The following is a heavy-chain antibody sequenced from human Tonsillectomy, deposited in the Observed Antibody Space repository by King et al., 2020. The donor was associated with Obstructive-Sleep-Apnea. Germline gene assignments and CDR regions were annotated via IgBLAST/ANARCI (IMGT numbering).Heavy chain of an antibody. CDR3: ARAPDNDFWSGSWLGDGMDV. D-gene: IGHD3-3*01. CDR2: ISSTSSYI. Sequence: VQLVESGGGLVKPGGSLRLSCVTSGFTFSSYSMNWVRQAPGKGLEWVSSISSTSSYIYYADSVKGRFTISRDNAKNSLFLQMSSLRAEDTAVYYCARAPDNDFWSGSWLGDGMDVWGQGTTVTVSS. CDR1: GFTFSSYS. J-gene: IGHJ6*02. V-gene: IGHV3-21*01.